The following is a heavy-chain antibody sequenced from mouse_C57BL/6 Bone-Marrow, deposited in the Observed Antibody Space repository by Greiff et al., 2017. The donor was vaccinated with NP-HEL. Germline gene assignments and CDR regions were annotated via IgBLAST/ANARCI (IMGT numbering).Heavy chain of an antibody. CDR3: ARRARTNFDY. Sequence: QVQLLQSGAELVMPGASVKLSCKASGYTFTSYWMHWVKQRPGQGLEWIGEIDPSDSYTNYNQKFKGKSTLTVDKSSSTAYMQLSSLTSEDSAVYYCARRARTNFDYWGQGTTLTVSS. J-gene: IGHJ2*01. CDR2: IDPSDSYT. V-gene: IGHV1-69*01. D-gene: IGHD1-1*01. CDR1: GYTFTSYW.